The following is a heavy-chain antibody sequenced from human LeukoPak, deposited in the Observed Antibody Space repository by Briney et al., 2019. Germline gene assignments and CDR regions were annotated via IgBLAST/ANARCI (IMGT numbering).Heavy chain of an antibody. V-gene: IGHV3-7*03. CDR1: GFTFSSYW. CDR2: IKQDGSEK. D-gene: IGHD3-3*01. CDR3: TTDLNYDFWSGYYRHFDY. Sequence: GGSLRLSCAASGFTFSSYWMSWVRQAPGKGLEWVANIKQDGSEKYYVDSVKGRFTISRDDSKNTLYLQMNSLKTEDTAVYYCTTDLNYDFWSGYYRHFDYWGQGTLVTVSS. J-gene: IGHJ4*02.